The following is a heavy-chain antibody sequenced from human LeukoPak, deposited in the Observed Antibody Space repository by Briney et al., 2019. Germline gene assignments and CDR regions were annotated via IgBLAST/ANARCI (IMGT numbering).Heavy chain of an antibody. CDR3: ARYGPYAWGSYGMDV. J-gene: IGHJ6*02. V-gene: IGHV3-48*01. Sequence: PGGSPRLSCAASGFTFSSYSMNWVRQAPGKGLEWVSYISSSSSTIYYADSVKGRFTISRDNAKNSLYLQMNSLRAEDTAVYYCARYGPYAWGSYGMDVWGQGTTVTVSS. CDR1: GFTFSSYS. D-gene: IGHD3-16*01. CDR2: ISSSSSTI.